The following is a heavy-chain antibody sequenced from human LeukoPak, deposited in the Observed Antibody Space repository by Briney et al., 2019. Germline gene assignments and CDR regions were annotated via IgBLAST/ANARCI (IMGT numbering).Heavy chain of an antibody. D-gene: IGHD3-10*01. J-gene: IGHJ4*02. CDR1: GFTFSSYS. Sequence: GGSLRLSCAASGFTFSSYSMNWVRQAPGKGLEWVSSISSSSSYIYYADSVKGRFTISRDNAKNSLYLQMNSLRAEDTAVYYCARDSNYYGSGSYYDYWGQGTLVTVSS. CDR2: ISSSSSYI. CDR3: ARDSNYYGSGSYYDY. V-gene: IGHV3-21*01.